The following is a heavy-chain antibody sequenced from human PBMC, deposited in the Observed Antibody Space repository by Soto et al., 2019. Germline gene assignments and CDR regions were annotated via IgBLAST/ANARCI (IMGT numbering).Heavy chain of an antibody. CDR1: GGSISSGGYS. CDR3: ARGVAVTPLVFDY. Sequence: QLQLQESGSGLVKPSQTLSLTCAVSGGSISSGGYSWSWIRQPPGKGLGWIGYIYHSGSTYYNPSLKSRVTISVDRSKNQFSLTLSSVTAADTAVYYCARGVAVTPLVFDYWGQGTLVTVSS. D-gene: IGHD4-17*01. CDR2: IYHSGST. V-gene: IGHV4-30-2*01. J-gene: IGHJ4*02.